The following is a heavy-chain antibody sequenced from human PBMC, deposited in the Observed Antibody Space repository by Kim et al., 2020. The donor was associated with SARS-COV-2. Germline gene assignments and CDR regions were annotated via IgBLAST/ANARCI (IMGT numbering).Heavy chain of an antibody. CDR3: VGTIGWGAQDWMFDL. CDR1: GYTFTNYH. J-gene: IGHJ2*01. D-gene: IGHD1-1*01. CDR2: MDPVSGNT. V-gene: IGHV1-8*01. Sequence: ASVKVSCKAPGYTFTNYHINWVRQATGQGLEWMGWMDPVSGNTGYAQTVQDRVTMTGDAPISTAYMELSSLRYEDTAGYFCVGTIGWGAQDWMFDLWGR.